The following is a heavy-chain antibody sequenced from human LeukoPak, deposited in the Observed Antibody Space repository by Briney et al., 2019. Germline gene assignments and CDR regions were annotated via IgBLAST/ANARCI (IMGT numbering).Heavy chain of an antibody. V-gene: IGHV4-59*01. CDR1: GGSISSYY. CDR3: ARDNGGLMDV. D-gene: IGHD2-8*01. Sequence: SETLSLTCTVSGGSISSYYWSWTRQPPGKGLEWIGYIYYSGSTNYNPSLKSRVTISVDTSKNQFSLKLSSVTAADTAVYYCARDNGGLMDVWGKGTTVTISS. CDR2: IYYSGST. J-gene: IGHJ6*03.